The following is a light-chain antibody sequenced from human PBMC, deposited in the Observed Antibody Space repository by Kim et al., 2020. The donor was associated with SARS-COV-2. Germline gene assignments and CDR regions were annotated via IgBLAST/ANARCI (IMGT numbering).Light chain of an antibody. CDR1: KLGDKY. CDR3: QAWDSSTAWV. Sequence: RSQTANTPYSDDKLGDKYACWYQQKPGQSPVRVFYQDSKRPSGIPERFSGSTSGNTATLTTRGTQSMDEAEYYCQAWDSSTAWVFGGGTQLTVL. CDR2: QDS. V-gene: IGLV3-1*01. J-gene: IGLJ3*02.